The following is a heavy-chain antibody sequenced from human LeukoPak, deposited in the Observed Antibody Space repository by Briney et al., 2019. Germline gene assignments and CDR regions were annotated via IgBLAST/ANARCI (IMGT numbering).Heavy chain of an antibody. Sequence: SVKVSCKASGGTFSSYAISWVRQAPGQGLEWMGGMIPIFGTANYAQKFQGRVTITTDESTSTAYMELSSLRSEDTAVYYCARDGGRLTMTYYYYMDVWGKGTTVTVSS. D-gene: IGHD3-22*01. CDR2: MIPIFGTA. CDR3: ARDGGRLTMTYYYYMDV. J-gene: IGHJ6*03. V-gene: IGHV1-69*05. CDR1: GGTFSSYA.